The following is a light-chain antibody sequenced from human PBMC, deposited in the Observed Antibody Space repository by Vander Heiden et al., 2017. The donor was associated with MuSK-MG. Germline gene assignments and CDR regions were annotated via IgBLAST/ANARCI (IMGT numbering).Light chain of an antibody. CDR2: AAT. J-gene: IGKJ4*01. CDR1: HNIGNY. V-gene: IGKV1-39*02. Sequence: DIKMTKPPSSLSASVGDRVTISCRGNHNIGNYFNCYQQNGGKAPQLLIYAATRSNSGVPSRFSGSSSATDFTLSISILHREDFATYYCQRGNDTPNTFGGGTKLEIK. CDR3: QRGNDTPNT.